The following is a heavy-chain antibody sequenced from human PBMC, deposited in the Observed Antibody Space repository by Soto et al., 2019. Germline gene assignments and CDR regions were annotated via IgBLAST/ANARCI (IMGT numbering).Heavy chain of an antibody. CDR1: GRSISSGSYY. CDR2: IYYSGST. V-gene: IGHV4-39*01. J-gene: IGHJ5*02. Sequence: SETLSLTCTVSGRSISSGSYYWGWIRQPPGKGLEWIGTIYYSGSTYYHPSLRSRVTLSVDTSKNQCSLKLTSVTAADTAVYYCAILEGYCSGGTCYRTSGWFDPWGQGTPVTVSS. D-gene: IGHD2-15*01. CDR3: AILEGYCSGGTCYRTSGWFDP.